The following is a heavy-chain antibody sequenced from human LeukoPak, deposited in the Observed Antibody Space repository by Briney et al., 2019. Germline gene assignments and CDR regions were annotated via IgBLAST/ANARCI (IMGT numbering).Heavy chain of an antibody. CDR3: TTRPTPKYSYAMGDAFDI. V-gene: IGHV3-15*01. CDR1: GFTFSNAW. D-gene: IGHD5-18*01. CDR2: IKSKTDGGTT. J-gene: IGHJ3*02. Sequence: GGSLRLSCAASGFTFSNAWMSWVRQAPGKGLEWVGRIKSKTDGGTTDYAAPVKGRFTISRDDSKNTLYLQMNSLKTEDTAVYYCTTRPTPKYSYAMGDAFDIWGQGTMVTVSS.